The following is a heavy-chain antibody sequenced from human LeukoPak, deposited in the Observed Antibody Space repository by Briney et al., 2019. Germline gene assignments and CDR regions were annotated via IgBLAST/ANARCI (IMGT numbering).Heavy chain of an antibody. CDR2: MNPNSGNT. CDR3: ARAPRRSARGYYYYYYMDV. CDR1: GYTFTSYD. V-gene: IGHV1-8*03. D-gene: IGHD1-26*01. Sequence: ASVKVSCKASGYTFTSYDINWVRQATGQGLEWMGWMNPNSGNTGYAQKFQGRVTITRNTSISTAYMELSSLRSEDTAVYYCARAPRRSARGYYYYYYMDVWGKGTTVTVSS. J-gene: IGHJ6*03.